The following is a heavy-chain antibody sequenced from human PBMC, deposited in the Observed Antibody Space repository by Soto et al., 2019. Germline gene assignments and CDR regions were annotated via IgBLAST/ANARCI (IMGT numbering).Heavy chain of an antibody. CDR3: ARDRSREMDCFGAFDI. J-gene: IGHJ3*02. CDR1: GYTFTSYA. CDR2: INAGNGNT. D-gene: IGHD2-21*01. Sequence: ASVKVSCKASGYTFTSYAMHWVRQAPGQRLEWMGWINAGNGNTKYSQKFQGRVTITRDTSASTAYMELSSLRSEDTAVYYCARDRSREMDCFGAFDIWGQGTMVTVSS. V-gene: IGHV1-3*01.